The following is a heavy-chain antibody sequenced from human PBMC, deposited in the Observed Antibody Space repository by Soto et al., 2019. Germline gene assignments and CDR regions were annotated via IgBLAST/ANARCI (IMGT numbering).Heavy chain of an antibody. Sequence: SETLSLTCAVSGFFIISGNYWGWIRKPPGKGLEWIGSIFHGGNTYYNPSLKSRVTISVDMSKNQFSLKLNSVTAADTAVYYCARARWYDAFDVWGQGTVVTVSS. CDR3: ARARWYDAFDV. V-gene: IGHV4-38-2*01. J-gene: IGHJ3*01. CDR1: GFFIISGNY. D-gene: IGHD2-15*01. CDR2: IFHGGNT.